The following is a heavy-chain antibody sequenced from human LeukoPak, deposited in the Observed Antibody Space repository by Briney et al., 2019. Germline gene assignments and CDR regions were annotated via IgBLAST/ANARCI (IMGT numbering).Heavy chain of an antibody. Sequence: SETLSLTCTVSGGSINSGSYYWSWIRQHPVQGLEWIGYIYYSGSTYYNPSLKSRVTISVDTSKNQFSLKLSSVTAADTAVYFRAKTAYDILTGYRPFDYWGQGTLVTVSS. D-gene: IGHD3-9*01. CDR3: AKTAYDILTGYRPFDY. J-gene: IGHJ4*02. V-gene: IGHV4-31*03. CDR2: IYYSGST. CDR1: GGSINSGSYY.